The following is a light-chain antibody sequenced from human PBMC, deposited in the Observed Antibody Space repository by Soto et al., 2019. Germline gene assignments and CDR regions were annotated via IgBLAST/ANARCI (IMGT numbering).Light chain of an antibody. J-gene: IGLJ1*01. CDR3: CSYAGSYTHV. V-gene: IGLV2-11*01. CDR1: SSDVGGYNY. CDR2: DVT. Sequence: QSVLTQPRSVSGSPGQSVTISCTGTSSDVGGYNYVSWYQQHPGKAPKLIMYDVTKRPSGVPDRFSGSKSGNTASLTISGLKAEDEADYYCCSYAGSYTHVFGTGTKVTXL.